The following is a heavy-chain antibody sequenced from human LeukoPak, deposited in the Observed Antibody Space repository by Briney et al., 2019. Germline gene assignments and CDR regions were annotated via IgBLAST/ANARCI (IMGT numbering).Heavy chain of an antibody. V-gene: IGHV5-51*01. CDR3: ARRQGCSSTSCPPDS. D-gene: IGHD2-2*01. Sequence: GESLKISCKDSGYSFTSYWIAWVRHMPGKGLEWMGIIYPGDSDTRYSPSFQGQVTMSADKSINTAYLQWSSLKASDTAMYYCARRQGCSSTSCPPDSWGQGTLVTVSS. CDR1: GYSFTSYW. CDR2: IYPGDSDT. J-gene: IGHJ4*02.